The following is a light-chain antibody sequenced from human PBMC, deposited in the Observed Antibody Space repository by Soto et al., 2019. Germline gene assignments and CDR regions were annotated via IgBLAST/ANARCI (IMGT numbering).Light chain of an antibody. J-gene: IGKJ1*01. CDR2: AAS. Sequence: DIQMTQSPSSLSASVGDSVTITCRASQSISSYLNWYQQKPGKAPNLLIYAASSLQSGVPSRFSGSGSGADFTLTISSLQPEDFATYYCQQSYTAPWTFGQGTKVDIK. CDR3: QQSYTAPWT. CDR1: QSISSY. V-gene: IGKV1-39*01.